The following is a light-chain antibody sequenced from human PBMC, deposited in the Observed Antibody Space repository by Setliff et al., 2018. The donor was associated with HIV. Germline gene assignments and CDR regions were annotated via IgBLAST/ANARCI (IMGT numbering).Light chain of an antibody. J-gene: IGKJ5*01. CDR1: QPVNND. CDR2: GAS. Sequence: EMVLTQSPATLSVSPGERVTLSCRASQPVNNDLAWYQQKPGQRPRLLIYGASTRATGVPARFSGSGSGTEFTLTISSLQSEDFAVYYCQEYNDWPPTTFGQGTRLEIK. V-gene: IGKV3-15*01. CDR3: QEYNDWPPTT.